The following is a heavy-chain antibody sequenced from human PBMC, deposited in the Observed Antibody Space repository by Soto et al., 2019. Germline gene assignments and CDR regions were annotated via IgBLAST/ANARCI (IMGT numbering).Heavy chain of an antibody. V-gene: IGHV4-34*01. J-gene: IGHJ6*02. CDR2: INHSGST. CDR1: GGSFSGYY. Sequence: QVQLQQWGAGLLKPSETLSLTCAVYGGSFSGYYWSWIRQPPGKGLEWIGEINHSGSTNYNPSLKSRVTISVDTSKNQFSLKLSSVTAADTAVYYCARRLRGRGMYVWGQGTTVTVSS. CDR3: ARRLRGRGMYV. D-gene: IGHD3-10*01.